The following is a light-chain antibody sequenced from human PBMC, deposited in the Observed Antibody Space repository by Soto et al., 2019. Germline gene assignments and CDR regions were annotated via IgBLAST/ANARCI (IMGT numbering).Light chain of an antibody. CDR2: EVS. Sequence: QSALTQPPSASGSPGQSVTISCTGTSSDVGDYKFVSWYQPHPGKAPKLLIYEVSRRPSGVGDRFSGSKSGNTSSLTVSGLQAEDEADYYCSSYAGNNNVVFGGGTKLTVL. J-gene: IGLJ2*01. CDR1: SSDVGDYKF. V-gene: IGLV2-8*01. CDR3: SSYAGNNNVV.